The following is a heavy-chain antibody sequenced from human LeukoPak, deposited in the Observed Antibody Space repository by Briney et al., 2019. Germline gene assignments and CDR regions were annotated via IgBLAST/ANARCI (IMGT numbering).Heavy chain of an antibody. CDR2: INPNSGGT. Sequence: ASVKVSCKASGYTFTGYYMHWVRQAPGQGLEWMGWINPNSGGTNYAQKFQGRVTMTRDTSISTAYMELSRLRSDDTAVYYCARASAGYSGYRTFDYWGQGTLVTVSS. CDR3: ARASAGYSGYRTFDY. V-gene: IGHV1-2*02. D-gene: IGHD5-12*01. J-gene: IGHJ4*02. CDR1: GYTFTGYY.